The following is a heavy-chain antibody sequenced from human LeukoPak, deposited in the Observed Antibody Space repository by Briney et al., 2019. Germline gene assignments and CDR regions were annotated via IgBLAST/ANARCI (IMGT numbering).Heavy chain of an antibody. V-gene: IGHV3-30*18. J-gene: IGHJ4*02. CDR3: AKDTIDY. CDR1: GFTFSSYG. Sequence: PGASLRLSCAASGFTFSSYGMHWVRQAPGKGLEWVAVISYDGSNKYYADSVKGRFTISRDNSKNTLYLQMNSLRAEDTAVYYCAKDTIDYWGQGTLVTVSS. CDR2: ISYDGSNK.